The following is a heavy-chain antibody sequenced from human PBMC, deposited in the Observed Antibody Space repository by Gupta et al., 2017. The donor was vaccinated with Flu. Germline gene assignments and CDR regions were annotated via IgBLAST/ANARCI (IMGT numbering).Heavy chain of an antibody. D-gene: IGHD1-1*01. J-gene: IGHJ4*02. CDR3: ARDSGWKYFDY. V-gene: IGHV3-30*03. CDR1: MFSSYG. CDR2: MSNDGRNK. Sequence: MFSSYGMHGVRQAPGKGLEWLTVMSNDGRNKYYADSVRGRFTISRDNSKNTVFLQMNSLSAEDTAVYYCARDSGWKYFDYWGQGTRVTVSS.